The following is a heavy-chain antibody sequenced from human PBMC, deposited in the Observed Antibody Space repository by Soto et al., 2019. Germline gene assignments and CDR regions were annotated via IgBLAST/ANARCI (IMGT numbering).Heavy chain of an antibody. D-gene: IGHD3-10*01. CDR1: CGSISSYY. V-gene: IGHV4-59*01. CDR3: ARTMVRNWFDP. J-gene: IGHJ5*02. CDR2: IYYSGST. Sequence: ETLSLTCTVSCGSISSYYWSWIRQPPGKGLEWIGYIYYSGSTNYNPSLKSRVTISVDTSKNQFSLKLSSVTAADTAVYYCARTMVRNWFDPWGQGTLVTVSS.